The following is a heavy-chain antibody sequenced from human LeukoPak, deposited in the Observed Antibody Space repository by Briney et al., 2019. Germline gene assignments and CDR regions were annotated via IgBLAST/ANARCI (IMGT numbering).Heavy chain of an antibody. CDR2: INPNSGGT. D-gene: IGHD3-10*01. CDR3: AKDYGAPYYFDY. J-gene: IGHJ4*02. V-gene: IGHV1-2*02. CDR1: GYTFTGYY. Sequence: ASVKVSCKASGYTFTGYYMHWVRQAPGQGLEWMGWINPNSGGTNYAQKFQGRVTMTRDTSISTAYMGLSRLRSDDTAVYYCAKDYGAPYYFDYWGQGTLVTVSS.